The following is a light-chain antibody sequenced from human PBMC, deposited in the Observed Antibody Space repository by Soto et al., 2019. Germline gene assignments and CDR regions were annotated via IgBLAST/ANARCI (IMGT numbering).Light chain of an antibody. CDR1: QNINNW. CDR2: GAF. CDR3: HQYDSSSSS. Sequence: DVQMTQSPSTLSASVRDRVTITCRASQNINNWLAWYQQKPGKAPKLLIYGAFNLESGVPSRFSGSGSGTQFTLTINSLQPDDFATYYCHQYDSSSSSFGQGTKLEIK. J-gene: IGKJ2*01. V-gene: IGKV1-5*01.